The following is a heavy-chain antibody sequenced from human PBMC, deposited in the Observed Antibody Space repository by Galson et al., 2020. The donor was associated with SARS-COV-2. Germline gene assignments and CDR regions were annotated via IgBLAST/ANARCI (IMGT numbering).Heavy chain of an antibody. CDR3: TTKHSSSSEGGDY. Sequence: GGSLRLSCAASGFTFSNAWMSWVRQAPGKGLEWVGRIKSKTDGGTTDYAAPVKGRFTISRDDSKNTLYLQMNSLKTEDTAVYYCTTKHSSSSEGGDYWGQGTLVTVSS. CDR1: GFTFSNAW. CDR2: IKSKTDGGTT. D-gene: IGHD6-6*01. J-gene: IGHJ4*02. V-gene: IGHV3-15*01.